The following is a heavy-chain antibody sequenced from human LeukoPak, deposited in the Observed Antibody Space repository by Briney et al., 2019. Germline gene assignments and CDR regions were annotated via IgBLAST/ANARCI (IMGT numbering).Heavy chain of an antibody. CDR2: ISGSGSST. D-gene: IGHD2-15*01. CDR1: GFTFCNYA. CDR3: AKVTSTYCCCCY. J-gene: IGHJ4*02. Sequence: RGSLRLSRVAPGFTFCNYAITWVRQAPGKGLEWVSTISGSGSSTYYADSVKGRFTISRDNSKNTLYLQMNSLRAEDTAVYYCAKVTSTYCCCCYWGQGTLVTVSS. V-gene: IGHV3-23*01.